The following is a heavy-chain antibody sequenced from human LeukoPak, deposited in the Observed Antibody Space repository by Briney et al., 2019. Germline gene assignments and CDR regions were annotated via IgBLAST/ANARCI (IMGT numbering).Heavy chain of an antibody. CDR1: GFTFSSYG. V-gene: IGHV3-30*02. Sequence: PGGSLRLSCAASGFTFSSYGMHWVRQAPGKGLEWVAFIRYDGSNKYYADSVKGRFTISRDNSKNTLYLQMNSLRAEDTAVYYCAKEKYTTRNTIFGVVGSDYWGQGTLVTVSS. D-gene: IGHD3-3*01. J-gene: IGHJ4*02. CDR3: AKEKYTTRNTIFGVVGSDY. CDR2: IRYDGSNK.